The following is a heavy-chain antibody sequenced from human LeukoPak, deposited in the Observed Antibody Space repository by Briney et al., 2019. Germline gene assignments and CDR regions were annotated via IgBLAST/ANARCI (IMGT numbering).Heavy chain of an antibody. CDR3: ARGGNDVYYYYYYMDV. CDR2: INPNSGGT. CDR1: GYTFTGYY. J-gene: IGHJ6*03. D-gene: IGHD1-1*01. V-gene: IGHV1-2*02. Sequence: ASVKVSCKASGYTFTGYYTHWVRQAPGQGLEWMGWINPNSGGTNYAQKFQGRVTMTRDTSISTAYMELSRLRSDDTAVYYCARGGNDVYYYYYYMDVWGKGTTVTISS.